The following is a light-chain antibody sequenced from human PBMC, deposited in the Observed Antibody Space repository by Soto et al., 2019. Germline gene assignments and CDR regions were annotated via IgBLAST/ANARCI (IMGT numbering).Light chain of an antibody. Sequence: EIVLTQSPGTLSLSPGDRATLSCRASQSVSNNYLAWYQRKPGQAPRRLIYGASSRATGIPDRFSGSGSGTDFTLTISRLEPEDFAVYYCQQYGSSPTFGEGTRLEIK. CDR3: QQYGSSPT. CDR2: GAS. V-gene: IGKV3-20*01. J-gene: IGKJ5*01. CDR1: QSVSNNY.